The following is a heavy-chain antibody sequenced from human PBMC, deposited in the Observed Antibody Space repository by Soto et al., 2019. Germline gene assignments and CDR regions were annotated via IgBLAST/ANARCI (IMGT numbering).Heavy chain of an antibody. J-gene: IGHJ6*01. Sequence: EMQLLESGGGLGQPGGSLRLSCVASPVTVYNFAAMTWVRQAPESGLEWVSTISGRGDHKFYADSVKGRFTISRDNSKNRGYLQMDGLRVEDTAVYYCAKDPALEKQTPNGIAVWGQGTTVT. V-gene: IGHV3-23*01. D-gene: IGHD6-13*01. CDR3: AKDPALEKQTPNGIAV. CDR2: ISGRGDHK. CDR1: PVTVYNFAA.